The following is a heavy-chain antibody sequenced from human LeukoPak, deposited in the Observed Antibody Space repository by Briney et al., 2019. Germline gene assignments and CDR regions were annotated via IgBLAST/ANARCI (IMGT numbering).Heavy chain of an antibody. CDR1: GYTFTNYG. CDR3: ARDRLYNYGYYGMDV. V-gene: IGHV1-18*01. Sequence: ASVKVSCKASGYTFTNYGISWVRQAPGQGLEWMGWISAYNGNTNYAQKLQGRVTMTTGTSTSTAYMELRSLRSDDTAVYYCARDRLYNYGYYGMDVWGQGTTVTVSS. D-gene: IGHD5-18*01. J-gene: IGHJ6*02. CDR2: ISAYNGNT.